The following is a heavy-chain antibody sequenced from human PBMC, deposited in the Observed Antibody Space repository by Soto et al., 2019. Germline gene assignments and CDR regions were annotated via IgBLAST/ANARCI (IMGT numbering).Heavy chain of an antibody. Sequence: QVQLRESGPGLVKPSQTLSLTCTVSGGSINSGGYYWNWIRQHPGKGLEWIGYMYYSGSTYYNPLLRSRVIIAGDTSENHFALKLSAVTAGDTAVYFCARVYRQSGYSSSWVFDYWGQGTLVNVSS. CDR2: MYYSGST. CDR1: GGSINSGGYY. J-gene: IGHJ4*02. D-gene: IGHD6-13*01. CDR3: ARVYRQSGYSSSWVFDY. V-gene: IGHV4-31*03.